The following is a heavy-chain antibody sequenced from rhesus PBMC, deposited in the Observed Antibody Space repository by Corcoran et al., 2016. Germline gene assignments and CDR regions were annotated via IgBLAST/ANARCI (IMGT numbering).Heavy chain of an antibody. D-gene: IGHD1-44*01. Sequence: QVQLVQSGAEVKKPGSSVKVSCTASGFTFGSSAISWVRRAPGPGLEWMGVIIPLVGITNYAEKFQGRVTITADTSTSTAYMELSSLRSEDTAVYYCASSGGNYGDGVDSWGQGVVVTVSS. CDR2: IIPLVGIT. CDR1: GFTFGSSA. V-gene: IGHV1-198*02. CDR3: ASSGGNYGDGVDS. J-gene: IGHJ6*01.